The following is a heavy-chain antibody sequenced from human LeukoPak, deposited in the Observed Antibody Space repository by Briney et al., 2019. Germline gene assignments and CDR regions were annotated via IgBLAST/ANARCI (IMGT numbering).Heavy chain of an antibody. Sequence: GGSPRISCGASGFSLSCYWMNWGRPAPGEGVGWGSSIHSSSSYIYYADSVKGRFTISRDNAKNSLYLQMNSLRAEDTAVYYCARFSGYCSSTSCTPGDWGQGTLVTVSS. CDR1: GFSLSCYW. D-gene: IGHD2-2*01. V-gene: IGHV3-21*01. CDR2: IHSSSSYI. J-gene: IGHJ4*02. CDR3: ARFSGYCSSTSCTPGD.